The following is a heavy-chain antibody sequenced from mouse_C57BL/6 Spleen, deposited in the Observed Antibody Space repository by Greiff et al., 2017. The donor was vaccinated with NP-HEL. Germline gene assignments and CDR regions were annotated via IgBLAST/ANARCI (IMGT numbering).Heavy chain of an antibody. CDR3: TRKGSGRYFDV. CDR1: GYTFTSYW. J-gene: IGHJ1*03. D-gene: IGHD1-1*01. V-gene: IGHV1-5*01. Sequence: VQLQQSGTVLARPGASVKMSCKTSGYTFTSYWMHWVKQRPGQGLEWIGAIYPGNSDTSYNQKFKGKAKLTAVTSASTAYMELSSLTNEVSAVYYCTRKGSGRYFDVWGTGTTVTVSS. CDR2: IYPGNSDT.